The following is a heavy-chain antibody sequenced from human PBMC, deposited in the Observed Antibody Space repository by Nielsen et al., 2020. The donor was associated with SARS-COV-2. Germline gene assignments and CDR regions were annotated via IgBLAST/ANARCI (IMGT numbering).Heavy chain of an antibody. Sequence: GESLKISCAASGFTFSDYYMSWIRQAPGKGLEWVSYISSSGSTIYYADSVKGRFTISRDNAKNSLYLQMNSLRAEDTAVYYCARALRDWTTVTMGGGFGMDVWGQGTTVTVSS. V-gene: IGHV3-11*01. CDR3: ARALRDWTTVTMGGGFGMDV. CDR1: GFTFSDYY. CDR2: ISSSGSTI. D-gene: IGHD4-11*01. J-gene: IGHJ6*02.